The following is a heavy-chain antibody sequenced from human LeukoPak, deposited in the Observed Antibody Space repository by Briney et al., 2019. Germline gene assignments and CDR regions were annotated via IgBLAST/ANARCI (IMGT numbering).Heavy chain of an antibody. CDR3: ARGRPYCSSTSCYTHYYYGMDV. D-gene: IGHD2-2*02. CDR1: GGSFSGYY. V-gene: IGHV4-34*01. CDR2: INHSGST. J-gene: IGHJ6*02. Sequence: PSETLSLTCAVYGGSFSGYYWSWIRQPPGKGLEWIGEINHSGSTNYNPSLKSRVTISVDTSKNQFSLKLSSVTAADTAVYYCARGRPYCSSTSCYTHYYYGMDVWGQGTTVTVSS.